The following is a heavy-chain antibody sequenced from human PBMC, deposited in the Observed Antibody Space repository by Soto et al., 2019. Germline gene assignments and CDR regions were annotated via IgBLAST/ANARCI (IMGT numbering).Heavy chain of an antibody. CDR1: RYSVTSYA. D-gene: IGHD1-26*01. V-gene: IGHV1-3*01. J-gene: IGHJ2*01. CDR3: ARGGSLYWYFDL. CDR2: INAGNGNT. Sequence: GTPAEVACEACRYSVTSYAVDWVRQAPGQRLEWMGWINAGNGNTKYSQKFQGRVTITRDTSASTAYMELSSLRSEDTAVYYCARGGSLYWYFDLWGRGTLVTVS.